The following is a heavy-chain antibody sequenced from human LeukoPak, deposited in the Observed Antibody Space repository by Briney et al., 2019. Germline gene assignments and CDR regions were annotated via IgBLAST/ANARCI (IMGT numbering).Heavy chain of an antibody. CDR3: ATGRRGPAALGRYYYYYMDV. V-gene: IGHV4-34*01. CDR2: INHSGST. J-gene: IGHJ6*03. Sequence: SETLSLTCAVYGGSFSGYYWSWIRQPPGKGLEWIGEINHSGSTNYNPSLKSRVTISVDTSKNQFSLKLNSVTAADTAVYYRATGRRGPAALGRYYYYYMDVWAKGPRSPSP. CDR1: GGSFSGYY. D-gene: IGHD2-2*01.